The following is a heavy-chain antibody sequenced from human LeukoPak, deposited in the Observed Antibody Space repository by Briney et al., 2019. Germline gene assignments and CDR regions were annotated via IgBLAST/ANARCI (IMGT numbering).Heavy chain of an antibody. CDR2: IYYSGST. Sequence: KPSETLSLTCTVSGGSISSSSYYWGWIRQPPGKGLEWIGTIYYSGSTYYSPSLKSRVTISVDTSKNQFSLKLSSVTAADTAVYYCAALRGYSGYESWYMDVWGKGTTVSVSS. D-gene: IGHD5-12*01. J-gene: IGHJ6*03. CDR1: GGSISSSSYY. CDR3: AALRGYSGYESWYMDV. V-gene: IGHV4-39*07.